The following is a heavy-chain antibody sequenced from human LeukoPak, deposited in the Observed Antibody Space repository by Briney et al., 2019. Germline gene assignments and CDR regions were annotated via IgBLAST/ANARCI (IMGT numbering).Heavy chain of an antibody. D-gene: IGHD2-15*01. CDR3: AKDRYCSGGTCSGGFDY. J-gene: IGHJ4*02. Sequence: GGSLRLSCAASGFIFDDYAMHWVRQVPGKGLEWFSLFGGDGGRTFYEDSVKGRFTVSRDNSKNLMYLQMSGLRTEDTALYYCAKDRYCSGGTCSGGFDYWGQGTLVTVSS. CDR1: GFIFDDYA. CDR2: FGGDGGRT. V-gene: IGHV3-43*02.